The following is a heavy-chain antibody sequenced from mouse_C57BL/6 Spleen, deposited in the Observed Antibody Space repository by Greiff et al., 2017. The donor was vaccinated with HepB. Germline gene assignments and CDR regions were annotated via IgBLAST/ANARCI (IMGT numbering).Heavy chain of an antibody. CDR3: TRVPTVVATCVMDY. J-gene: IGHJ4*01. Sequence: VQLQQSGAELVRPGASVTLSCKASGYTFTDYEMHWVKQTPVHGLEWIGAIDPETGGTAYNQKFKGKAILTADKSSSTAYMELRSLTSEDSAVYYCTRVPTVVATCVMDYWCQGTSVTVSS. V-gene: IGHV1-15*01. CDR2: IDPETGGT. D-gene: IGHD1-1*01. CDR1: GYTFTDYE.